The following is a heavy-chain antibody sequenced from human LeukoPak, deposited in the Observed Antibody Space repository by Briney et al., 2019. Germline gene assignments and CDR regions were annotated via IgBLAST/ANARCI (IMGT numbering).Heavy chain of an antibody. J-gene: IGHJ4*02. Sequence: ASVKVSCKASGYTFTGYYMHWVRQAPGQGLEWIGLINPNSGGTNYAQKFQGRVTMTRDTSISTAYIELSGLTSDDTAVYYCARDVRDYDFWSGFDYWGQGTLVTVSS. CDR2: INPNSGGT. D-gene: IGHD3-3*01. CDR1: GYTFTGYY. V-gene: IGHV1-2*02. CDR3: ARDVRDYDFWSGFDY.